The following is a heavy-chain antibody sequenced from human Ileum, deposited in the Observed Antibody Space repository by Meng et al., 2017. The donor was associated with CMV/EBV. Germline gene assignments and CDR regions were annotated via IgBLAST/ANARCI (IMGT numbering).Heavy chain of an antibody. V-gene: IGHV3-21*06. D-gene: IGHD2-15*01. CDR2: ISPSRKYI. CDR1: GFIFSSFT. J-gene: IGHJ4*02. Sequence: GESLKISCATSGFIFSSFTMNWVRQAPGKGLDWVASISPSRKYIEYADSVRGRFTISRDNVNSFLYLQMDNLRAEDTAVYYCIPTIHSAFDLASWAQGTLVTVSS. CDR3: IPTIHSAFDLAS.